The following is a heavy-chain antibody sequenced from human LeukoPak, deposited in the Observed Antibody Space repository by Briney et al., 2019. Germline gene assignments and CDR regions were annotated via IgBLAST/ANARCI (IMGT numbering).Heavy chain of an antibody. J-gene: IGHJ5*02. V-gene: IGHV3-66*01. D-gene: IGHD1-26*01. CDR3: ARDWGGSPLGWFDP. CDR1: GFTVSSNY. CDR2: IYSGGRT. Sequence: GGSLRLSCAASGFTVSSNYMSWVRQAPGKGLEWVSVIYSGGRTYYADSLKGRFTISRDNSKNTLYLQMNSLRAEDTAVYYCARDWGGSPLGWFDPWGQGTLVTVSS.